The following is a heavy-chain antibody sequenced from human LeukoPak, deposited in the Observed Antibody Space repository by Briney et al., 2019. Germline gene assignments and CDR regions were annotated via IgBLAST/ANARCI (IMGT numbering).Heavy chain of an antibody. CDR2: INPNTGFT. D-gene: IGHD1-26*01. CDR3: ARGSYSGSYYVTFFQH. CDR1: AHTFSDYH. J-gene: IGHJ1*01. Sequence: ASVKVSCRDSAHTFSDYHLYWVRQDPGQELEWVGWINPNTGFTTSAENFQGRLTLSTDTSINTAYMEVSSLRSDDSAIYYCARGSYSGSYYVTFFQHWGQGTLVTVSS. V-gene: IGHV1-2*02.